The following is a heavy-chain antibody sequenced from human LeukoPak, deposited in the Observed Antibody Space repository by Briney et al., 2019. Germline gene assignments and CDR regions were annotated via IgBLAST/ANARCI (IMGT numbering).Heavy chain of an antibody. CDR3: VRDLFAYDSSGYYFDY. V-gene: IGHV1-69*05. J-gene: IGHJ4*02. D-gene: IGHD3-22*01. Sequence: SVKVSCKASGGTFTSYAISWVRQAPGQGLEWMGGIIPMSDTANYPQKFQGRVTMTRDTSTSTVYMELSSLRSEDTAVYYCVRDLFAYDSSGYYFDYWGQGTLVTVSS. CDR1: GGTFTSYA. CDR2: IIPMSDTA.